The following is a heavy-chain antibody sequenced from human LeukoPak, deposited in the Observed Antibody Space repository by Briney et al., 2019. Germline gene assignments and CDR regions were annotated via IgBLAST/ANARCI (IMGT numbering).Heavy chain of an antibody. J-gene: IGHJ4*02. CDR3: ARDGGYCSSTSCYPDY. D-gene: IGHD2-2*01. CDR2: IRYDGSNK. Sequence: GGSLRLSCAASGFTFSSYGMHWVRQAPGKGLEWVAFIRYDGSNKYYADSVKGRFTISRDNSKNTLYLQMNSLRAEDTAVYYCARDGGYCSSTSCYPDYWGQGTLVTVSS. V-gene: IGHV3-30*02. CDR1: GFTFSSYG.